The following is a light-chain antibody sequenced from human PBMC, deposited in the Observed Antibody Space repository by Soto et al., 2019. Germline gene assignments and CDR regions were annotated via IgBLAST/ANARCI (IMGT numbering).Light chain of an antibody. CDR1: TGAVTSGYY. CDR3: LIYYGGAQV. Sequence: QAVVTQEPSLTVSPGGTVTLTCASRTGAVTSGYYPNWFQQKPGQAPRALIYSTSNTHSWTPARLSGSLLGGKAALTLSGVKPAYEAEYYCLIYYGGAQVFGGGTKLTVL. V-gene: IGLV7-43*01. CDR2: STS. J-gene: IGLJ2*01.